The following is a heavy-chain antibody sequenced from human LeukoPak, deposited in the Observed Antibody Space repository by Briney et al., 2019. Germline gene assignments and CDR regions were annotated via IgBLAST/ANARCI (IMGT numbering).Heavy chain of an antibody. V-gene: IGHV6-1*01. CDR3: AREGRRVSGGTLSLDY. J-gene: IGHJ4*02. CDR2: TFDRSKWYY. Sequence: SQTLSLTCAISGDSVSNNNAAWNWIRQSPSRGLEWLGRTFDRSKWYYDYAVSVKSRITIKSDTSKNQFSLQLTFVTPDDTAVYYCAREGRRVSGGTLSLDYWGQGTLVSVSS. CDR1: GDSVSNNNAA. D-gene: IGHD2-15*01.